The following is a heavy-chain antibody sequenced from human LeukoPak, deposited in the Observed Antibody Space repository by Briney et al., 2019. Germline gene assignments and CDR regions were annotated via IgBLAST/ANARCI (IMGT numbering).Heavy chain of an antibody. CDR3: ARDLVNIVLMVYAKQGDAFDI. CDR1: GYTFTGYY. J-gene: IGHJ3*02. D-gene: IGHD2-8*01. V-gene: IGHV1-2*06. Sequence: ASVKVSCKASGYTFTGYYMHWVRQAPGQGLEWMGRINPNSGGTNYAQKFQGRVTMTRDTSISTAYMELSRLRSDDTAVYYCARDLVNIVLMVYAKQGDAFDIWGRGTMVTVSS. CDR2: INPNSGGT.